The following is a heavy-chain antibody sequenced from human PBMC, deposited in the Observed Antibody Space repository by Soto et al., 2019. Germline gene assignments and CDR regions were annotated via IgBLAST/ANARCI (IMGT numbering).Heavy chain of an antibody. V-gene: IGHV5-51*01. CDR2: IYPGDSDT. CDR3: ARSGGRFLEWPVDYYYGMDV. CDR1: GYSFTIYW. D-gene: IGHD3-3*01. Sequence: GESLKISCNGSGYSFTIYWIGLVLQMPGKGLEWMWIIYPGDSDTRYSPSFQGQVTISADKSISTAYLQWSSLKASDTAMYYCARSGGRFLEWPVDYYYGMDVWGQGTTVTVSS. J-gene: IGHJ6*02.